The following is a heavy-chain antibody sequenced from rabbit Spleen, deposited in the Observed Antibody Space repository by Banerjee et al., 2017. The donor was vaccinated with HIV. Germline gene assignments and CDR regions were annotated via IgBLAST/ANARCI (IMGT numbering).Heavy chain of an antibody. CDR1: GFNLSSYY. J-gene: IGHJ4*01. CDR3: ARDISYFTL. Sequence: QLEESVGGMVQPGGSMKLYCKASGFNLSSYYMNWVRQAPGKGLERIGYIDPVFGITYYANWLNGRFSISIENAHNTVFLHMTSLTAAYSSTYFCARDISYFTLWGPGTLFTVS. CDR2: IDPVFGIT. V-gene: IGHV1S7*01.